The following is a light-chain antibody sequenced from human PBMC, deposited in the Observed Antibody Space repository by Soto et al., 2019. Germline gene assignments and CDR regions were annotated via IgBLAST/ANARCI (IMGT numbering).Light chain of an antibody. CDR1: RTIAGN. Sequence: EVLITQSPCSLSGSPGERATLSCRASRTIAGNVAWYQQKPGQAPRLLIFLTSTRAIGVPDRFSGGGSGTEFTLTISSLQSEDFAVYYCQQYDDWPPITFGQGTRLEIK. V-gene: IGKV3D-15*01. CDR2: LTS. J-gene: IGKJ5*01. CDR3: QQYDDWPPIT.